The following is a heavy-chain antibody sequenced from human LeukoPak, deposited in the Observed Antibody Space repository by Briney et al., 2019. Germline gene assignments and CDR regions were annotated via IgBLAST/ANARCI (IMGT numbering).Heavy chain of an antibody. V-gene: IGHV1-2*02. Sequence: ASVKVSCKASGYTSTDSYMHWVRQAPGQGLEWMGWINPNSGGTNYAQKFQGRVTMTRDTSISTAYMELSRLRSDDTAVYYCARVPRQLDAFDIWGQGTMVTVSS. D-gene: IGHD6-6*01. CDR2: INPNSGGT. CDR1: GYTSTDSY. CDR3: ARVPRQLDAFDI. J-gene: IGHJ3*02.